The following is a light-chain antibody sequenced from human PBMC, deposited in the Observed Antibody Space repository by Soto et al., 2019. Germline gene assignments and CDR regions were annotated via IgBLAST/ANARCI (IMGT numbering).Light chain of an antibody. CDR3: QQYGSSPPYT. V-gene: IGKV3-20*01. CDR1: QSVSNNY. CDR2: GSY. Sequence: EVVLTQSPGTLSLSPGERATLSCRASQSVSNNYLAWYQQKPGQSPKHLIFGSYEKATAIPDRFSSSGSGTDFTLTISSLEPEDFAVYYCQQYGSSPPYTFGQATKLEIK. J-gene: IGKJ2*01.